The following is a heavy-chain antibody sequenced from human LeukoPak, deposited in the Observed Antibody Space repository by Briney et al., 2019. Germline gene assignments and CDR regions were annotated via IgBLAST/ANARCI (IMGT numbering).Heavy chain of an antibody. CDR1: GGATSSYY. D-gene: IGHD6-19*01. Sequence: KPSETLCLTCTVSGGATSSYYASWIRQSPGKGLEWIGYIYYSGSTNYNPSLKSRVTISVDTSKNKFSLKLSSVTAADTAVYYCASLYSSVWYRGDYWGQASLLTVSS. J-gene: IGHJ4*02. CDR3: ASLYSSVWYRGDY. CDR2: IYYSGST. V-gene: IGHV4-59*01.